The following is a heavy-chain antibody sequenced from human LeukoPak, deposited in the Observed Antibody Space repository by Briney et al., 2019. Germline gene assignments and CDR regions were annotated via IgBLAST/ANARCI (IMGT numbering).Heavy chain of an antibody. J-gene: IGHJ6*03. CDR3: ARGPRVTMVRGNYYYYMDV. CDR1: GFTFSNYW. Sequence: GGSLRLSCAASGFTFSNYWMHWVRQAPGKGLVWVSRINSDGINTSYADSVKGRFTISRDNAKNTLNLQMNSLRAEDTAVYYCARGPRVTMVRGNYYYYMDVWGKGTTVTVSS. V-gene: IGHV3-74*01. CDR2: INSDGINT. D-gene: IGHD3-10*01.